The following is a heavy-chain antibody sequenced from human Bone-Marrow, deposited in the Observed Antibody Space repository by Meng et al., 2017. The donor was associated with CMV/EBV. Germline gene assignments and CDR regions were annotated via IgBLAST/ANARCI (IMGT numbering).Heavy chain of an antibody. CDR1: GFTVSGYY. D-gene: IGHD1-26*01. CDR3: ARGPSGSFGGVDY. V-gene: IGHV3-53*01. Sequence: GGSLRLSCAASGFTVSGYYMSWVRQAPGKGLEFVSVISSGGFTYYADSVKGRFTISRDNSKTTLYLQMNSLRAEDTALYYCARGPSGSFGGVDYRGPGTLVTVSS. J-gene: IGHJ4*02. CDR2: ISSGGFT.